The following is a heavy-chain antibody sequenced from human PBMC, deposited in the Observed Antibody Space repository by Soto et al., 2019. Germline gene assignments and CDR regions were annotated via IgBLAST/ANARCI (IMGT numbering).Heavy chain of an antibody. CDR2: IIPILGIA. J-gene: IGHJ4*02. D-gene: IGHD2-15*01. Sequence: ASVKVSCKASGGTFSSYTISWVRQAPGQGLEWMGRIIPILGIANYAQKFQGRVTITADKSTSTAYMELSSLRSEDTAVYYCAVSCSGGSCKTFDYWGQGTLVTVSS. V-gene: IGHV1-69*02. CDR3: AVSCSGGSCKTFDY. CDR1: GGTFSSYT.